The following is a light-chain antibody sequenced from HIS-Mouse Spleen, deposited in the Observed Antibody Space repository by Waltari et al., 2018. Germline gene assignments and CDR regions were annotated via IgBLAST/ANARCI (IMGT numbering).Light chain of an antibody. J-gene: IGLJ2*01. Sequence: SYELTQPPSVSVSPGQTARITCSGDALPKKYAYWYQQKSGQAPVLVIYEDSKRPSGSPVRFSCTSSWTKATLTISGAQVEDEADYYWYSTDSSGNHRVFGGGTKLTVL. V-gene: IGLV3-10*01. CDR2: EDS. CDR1: ALPKKY. CDR3: YSTDSSGNHRV.